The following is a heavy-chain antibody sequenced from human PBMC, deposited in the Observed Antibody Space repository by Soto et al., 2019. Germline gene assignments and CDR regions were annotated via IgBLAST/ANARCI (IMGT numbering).Heavy chain of an antibody. CDR3: AREGGRYCTGGSCQVDY. Sequence: QLQLQESGPGLVKPSETLSLTCTVSGGSISSSSYYWGWIRQPPGKGLEWIGSIYYSGITYYTPSLKSRVTISVDTSKNQFSLKLSSVTAADTAVYYCAREGGRYCTGGSCQVDYWGQGTLVTVSS. V-gene: IGHV4-39*02. CDR2: IYYSGIT. CDR1: GGSISSSSYY. D-gene: IGHD2-15*01. J-gene: IGHJ4*02.